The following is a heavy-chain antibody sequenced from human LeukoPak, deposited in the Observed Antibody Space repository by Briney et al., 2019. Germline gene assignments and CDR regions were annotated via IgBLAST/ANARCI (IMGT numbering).Heavy chain of an antibody. CDR1: GGSFSGYY. V-gene: IGHV4-34*01. CDR3: ARGYYDFWSGYANWFDP. J-gene: IGHJ5*02. D-gene: IGHD3-3*01. Sequence: SQTLSLTCAVYGGSFSGYYCSWIRQPPGRGLEWIGEINHSGTTNTNPSLKSRVTISVDTPKNQFSRKLSSVTAAATAVYSFARGYYDFWSGYANWFDPWGQGTLVTVSS. CDR2: INHSGTT.